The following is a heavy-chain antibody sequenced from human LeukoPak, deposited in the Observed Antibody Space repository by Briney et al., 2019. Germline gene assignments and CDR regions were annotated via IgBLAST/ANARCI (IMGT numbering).Heavy chain of an antibody. J-gene: IGHJ3*02. CDR1: GYTFTNYG. V-gene: IGHV1-18*01. Sequence: ASVKVSCNTSGYTFTNYGISWVRQAHGLGLEWMGWISAYNGNTNYAQKVQGRVTMPTDTSTSTAYMELRSLRFDDTAVYYCARDQSVRLLQTSSTYFKHVFAIWGQGSMVTVSS. D-gene: IGHD6-13*01. CDR2: ISAYNGNT. CDR3: ARDQSVRLLQTSSTYFKHVFAI.